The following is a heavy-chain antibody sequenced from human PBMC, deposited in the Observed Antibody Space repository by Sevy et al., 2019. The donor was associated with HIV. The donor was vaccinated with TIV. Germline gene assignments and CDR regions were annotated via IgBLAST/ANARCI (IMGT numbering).Heavy chain of an antibody. J-gene: IGHJ4*02. Sequence: GGSLRLSCAAPGFTFSSYAMSWVRQAPGKGLEWVSAISGSGGSTYYADAVKGRFTISRDNSKNTLYLQMNSLRAEDTAVYYCAKGRDYEYYFDYWGQGTLVTVSS. CDR2: ISGSGGST. CDR3: AKGRDYEYYFDY. D-gene: IGHD4-17*01. V-gene: IGHV3-23*01. CDR1: GFTFSSYA.